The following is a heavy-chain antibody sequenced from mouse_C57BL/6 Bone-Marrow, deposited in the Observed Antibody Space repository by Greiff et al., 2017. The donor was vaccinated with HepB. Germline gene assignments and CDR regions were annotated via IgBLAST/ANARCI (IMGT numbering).Heavy chain of an antibody. D-gene: IGHD4-1*01. CDR3: VRQLGRGWFAY. V-gene: IGHV10-1*01. J-gene: IGHJ3*01. Sequence: EVKVVESGGGLVQPKGSLKLSCAASGFSFNTYAMNWVRQAPGKGLEWVARIRSKSNNYATYYADSVKDRFTISRDDSESMLYLQMNNLKTEDTAMYYSVRQLGRGWFAYWGQGTLVTVSA. CDR2: IRSKSNNYAT. CDR1: GFSFNTYA.